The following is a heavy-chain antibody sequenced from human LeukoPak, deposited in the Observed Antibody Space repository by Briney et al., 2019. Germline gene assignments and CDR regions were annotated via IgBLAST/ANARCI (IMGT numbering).Heavy chain of an antibody. CDR2: IYYSWGT. J-gene: IGHJ2*01. CDR1: GGSISSYY. V-gene: IGHV4-59*08. Sequence: SETLSLTCTVSGGSISSYYWSWIRQPPGKGLEWIGYIYYSWGTNYNPSLKSRVTISVDTSKNQFSLKLSSVTAADTAVYYCARHKGSRYSSGWYQKGGAWYFDLWGRGTLVTVSS. D-gene: IGHD6-19*01. CDR3: ARHKGSRYSSGWYQKGGAWYFDL.